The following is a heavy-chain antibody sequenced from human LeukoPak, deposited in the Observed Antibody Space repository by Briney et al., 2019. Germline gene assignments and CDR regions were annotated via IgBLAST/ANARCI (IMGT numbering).Heavy chain of an antibody. CDR2: IYYSGST. CDR3: ARDWDYDFWSGSLGY. CDR1: GGSISSYY. D-gene: IGHD3-3*01. V-gene: IGHV4-59*01. J-gene: IGHJ4*02. Sequence: SETLSLTCTVSGGSISSYYWSWIRQPPGKGLEWIGYIYYSGSTNYNPSLKSRVTISVDTSKNQFSLKLSSVTAADTAEYYCARDWDYDFWSGSLGYWGQGTLVTVSS.